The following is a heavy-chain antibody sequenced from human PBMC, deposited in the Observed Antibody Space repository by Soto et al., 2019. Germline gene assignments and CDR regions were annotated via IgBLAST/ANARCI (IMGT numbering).Heavy chain of an antibody. V-gene: IGHV3-30-3*01. Sequence: VQLLESGGGLVQPGGSLRLSCAASGFTFSSYAMHWVRQAPGKGLEWVAVISYDGSNKYYADSVKGRFTISRDNSKNTLYLQMNSLRAEDTAVYYCARWLQDYYYYGMDVWGQGTTVTVSS. J-gene: IGHJ6*02. CDR1: GFTFSSYA. D-gene: IGHD5-12*01. CDR3: ARWLQDYYYYGMDV. CDR2: ISYDGSNK.